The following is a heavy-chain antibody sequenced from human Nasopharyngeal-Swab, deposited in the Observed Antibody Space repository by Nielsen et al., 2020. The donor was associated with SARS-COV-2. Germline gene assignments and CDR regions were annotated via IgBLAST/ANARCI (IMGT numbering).Heavy chain of an antibody. J-gene: IGHJ1*01. D-gene: IGHD3-9*01. V-gene: IGHV4-39*01. Sequence: ESLRLSCTVSGGSISSSSYYWGWIRQPPGKGLEWIGNIYYSGSTYYNPSLKSRVTISVDTSKNQFSLKLSSVTAADTAVYYCARGYYDILTGWMGYFQHWGQGTLVTVSS. CDR3: ARGYYDILTGWMGYFQH. CDR1: GGSISSSSYY. CDR2: IYYSGST.